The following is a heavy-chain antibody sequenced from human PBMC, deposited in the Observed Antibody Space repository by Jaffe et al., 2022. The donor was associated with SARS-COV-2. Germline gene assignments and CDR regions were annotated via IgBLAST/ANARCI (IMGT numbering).Heavy chain of an antibody. Sequence: QLQLQESGSGLVKPSQTLSLTCAVSGGSISSGGYSWSWIRQPPGKGLEWIGYIYHSGSTYYNPSLKSRVTISVDRSKNQFSLKLSSVTAADTAVYYCARGFPTGGSPMGWFDPWGQGTLVTVSS. V-gene: IGHV4-30-2*01. CDR2: IYHSGST. D-gene: IGHD7-27*01. CDR1: GGSISSGGYS. CDR3: ARGFPTGGSPMGWFDP. J-gene: IGHJ5*02.